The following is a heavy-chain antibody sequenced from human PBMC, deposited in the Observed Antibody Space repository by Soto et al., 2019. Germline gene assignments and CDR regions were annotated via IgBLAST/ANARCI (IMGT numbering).Heavy chain of an antibody. CDR3: AKATRDYYDSSGYYYPSFDY. D-gene: IGHD3-22*01. J-gene: IGHJ4*02. V-gene: IGHV3-23*01. Sequence: PGGSLRLSCAASGFTFTSYAMSWVRQAPGKGLEWVSLISGSGGRTYYADSVKGRFTISRDNSKNTLSLQMNSLRAEDTAVYYCAKATRDYYDSSGYYYPSFDYWGKGT. CDR2: ISGSGGRT. CDR1: GFTFTSYA.